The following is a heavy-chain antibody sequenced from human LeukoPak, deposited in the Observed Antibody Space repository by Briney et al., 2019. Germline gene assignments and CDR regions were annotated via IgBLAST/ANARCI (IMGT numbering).Heavy chain of an antibody. CDR3: ARVYYYYYMDV. J-gene: IGHJ6*03. CDR2: ISSDGTNT. V-gene: IGHV3-74*01. CDR1: GFTFSTYW. Sequence: PGGSLRLSCAASGFTFSTYWMHWVRQAPGTGLVWVSRISSDGTNTYYADSVKGRFSISRDNAKNTLYLQMNSLRAEVTAVYYCARVYYYYYMDVWGKGTTVAVYS.